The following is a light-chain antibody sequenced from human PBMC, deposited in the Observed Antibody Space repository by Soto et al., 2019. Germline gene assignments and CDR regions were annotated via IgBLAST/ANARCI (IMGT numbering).Light chain of an antibody. V-gene: IGKV1-33*01. CDR2: DAS. J-gene: IGKJ1*01. CDR3: QQYDKLTWT. Sequence: DIPMTQSPSSLSASVGDRVTITCQASQAISNYLNWYQQKPGKAPKLLIYDASNLETGVPSRFSGSGSGTDFTFTISSLQPEDIATYYCQQYDKLTWTFGQGTKVEIK. CDR1: QAISNY.